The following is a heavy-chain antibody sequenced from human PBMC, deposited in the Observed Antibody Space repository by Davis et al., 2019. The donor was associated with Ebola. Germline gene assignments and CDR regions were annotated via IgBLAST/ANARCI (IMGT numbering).Heavy chain of an antibody. CDR3: ARDLRYDSSGYDYYFYMDV. CDR1: GGSISRGGSY. CDR2: IYYSGST. J-gene: IGHJ6*03. Sequence: PSETLSLTCTVSGGSISRGGSYWTWIRQHPGKGLEWIGYIYYSGSTYSKPSPKSRVTISLDTSKNQFSLNLYSVTAADTAVYYCARDLRYDSSGYDYYFYMDVWGKGTTVTVSS. D-gene: IGHD3-22*01. V-gene: IGHV4-31*03.